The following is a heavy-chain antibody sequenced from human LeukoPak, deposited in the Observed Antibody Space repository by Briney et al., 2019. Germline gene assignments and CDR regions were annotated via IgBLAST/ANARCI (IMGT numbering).Heavy chain of an antibody. Sequence: ASVKVSCKASGYTFTGYYMHWVRQAPGQGLAWMGWINPNSGGTNYAQKFQGRVTMTRDTSISTAYMELSRLRSDDTAVYYCAREAFWSGKRDYWGQGTLVTVSS. CDR1: GYTFTGYY. J-gene: IGHJ4*02. CDR2: INPNSGGT. D-gene: IGHD3-3*01. CDR3: AREAFWSGKRDY. V-gene: IGHV1-2*02.